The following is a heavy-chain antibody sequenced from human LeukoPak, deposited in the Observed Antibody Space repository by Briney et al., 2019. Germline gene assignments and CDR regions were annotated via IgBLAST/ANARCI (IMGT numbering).Heavy chain of an antibody. V-gene: IGHV4-39*07. J-gene: IGHJ5*02. CDR2: IYYSGST. CDR1: GGSISSSSYY. CDR3: ARAIIVVVLASFDP. Sequence: SETLSFTCTVSGGSISSSSYYWGWIRQPPGKGLEWIGSIYYSGSTHYNPSLKSRVTISVDTSKDQFSLKLSSVTAADTAVYYCARAIIVVVLASFDPWGQGTLVTVSS. D-gene: IGHD2-2*01.